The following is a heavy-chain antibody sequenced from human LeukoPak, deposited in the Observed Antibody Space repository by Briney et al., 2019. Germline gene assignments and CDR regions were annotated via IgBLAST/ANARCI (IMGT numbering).Heavy chain of an antibody. Sequence: SETLSLTCTVSGGSISSSSYYWGWIRQPPGQGQEWIGEINPGGSTNYNPSLKSRVTMSIDTSTNQFSLKLSSVTDADTAVYYCATFEPIDYGDNLLDSWGQGTLVTVSS. V-gene: IGHV4-39*07. J-gene: IGHJ4*02. D-gene: IGHD4-23*01. CDR2: INPGGST. CDR3: ATFEPIDYGDNLLDS. CDR1: GGSISSSSYY.